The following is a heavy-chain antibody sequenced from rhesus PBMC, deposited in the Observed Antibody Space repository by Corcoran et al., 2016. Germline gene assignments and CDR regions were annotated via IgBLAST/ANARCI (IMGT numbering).Heavy chain of an antibody. CDR3: ARHISSWSLY. V-gene: IGHV4S11*01. Sequence: QVQLQESGPGLVKPSETLSLTCTVSGGPISGNSCILCSQPPGKGLELIGNIYGSGSTTNYTPSLKSRVTLSVDTSKNQLSLKLSSVTAADTAVYYCARHISSWSLYWGQGVLVTVSS. CDR1: GGPISGNS. D-gene: IGHD6-13*01. CDR2: IYGSGSTT. J-gene: IGHJ4*01.